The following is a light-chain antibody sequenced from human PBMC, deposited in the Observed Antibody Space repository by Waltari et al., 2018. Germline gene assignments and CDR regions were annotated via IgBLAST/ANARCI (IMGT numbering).Light chain of an antibody. CDR2: GKD. V-gene: IGLV3-19*01. Sequence: SSELTQDPTVSVALGQTVRITCQGDSLRNYSASWYQQKQGQAPVLVLYGKDNRPSGIPDRFSGSSSGNTASLTITGTHADDEADYYCNSRDSSGNHVVFGGGTKLTVL. J-gene: IGLJ2*01. CDR1: SLRNYS. CDR3: NSRDSSGNHVV.